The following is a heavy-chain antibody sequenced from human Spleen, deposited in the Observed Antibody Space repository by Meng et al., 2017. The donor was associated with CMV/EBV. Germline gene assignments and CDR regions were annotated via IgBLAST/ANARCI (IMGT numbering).Heavy chain of an antibody. Sequence: ASVKVSCKASGYTFTSYGISWVRQAPGQGLEWMGWISAYNGNTNYAQKLQGRVTMTTDTSTSTAYMELRSLRSDDTAVYYCARGPSEDGWVAAFDIWGQGTMVTVSS. J-gene: IGHJ3*02. D-gene: IGHD5-24*01. CDR1: GYTFTSYG. CDR2: ISAYNGNT. CDR3: ARGPSEDGWVAAFDI. V-gene: IGHV1-18*01.